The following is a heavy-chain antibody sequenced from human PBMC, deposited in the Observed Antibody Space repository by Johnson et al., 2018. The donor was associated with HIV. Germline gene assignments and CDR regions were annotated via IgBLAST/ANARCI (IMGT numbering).Heavy chain of an antibody. CDR3: AKEGHMTYAFDI. Sequence: QVQLVESGGGVVQPGGSLRLSYSASGFTFSNYGMHWVRQAPGKGLEWVAFIRYDGSNKYYADSVKGRFTIFRDNSKNTLYLHMNSLRAEDTAVYFCAKEGHMTYAFDIWGQGTMVTVSS. V-gene: IGHV3-30*02. CDR1: GFTFSNYG. J-gene: IGHJ3*02. D-gene: IGHD2-21*01. CDR2: IRYDGSNK.